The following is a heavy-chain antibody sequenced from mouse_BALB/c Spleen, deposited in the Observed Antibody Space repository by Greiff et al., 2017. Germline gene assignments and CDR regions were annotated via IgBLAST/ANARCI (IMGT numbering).Heavy chain of an antibody. CDR2: ISSGGSYT. CDR1: GFTFSSYA. D-gene: IGHD2-4*01. V-gene: IGHV5-9-4*01. J-gene: IGHJ3*01. Sequence: EVQLVESGGGLVKPGGSLKLSCAASGFTFSSYAMSWVRQSPEKRLEWVAEISSGGSYTYYPDTVTGRFTISRDNAKNTLYLEMSSLRSEDTAMYYCAPYDYDDGGFAYWGQGTLVTVSA. CDR3: APYDYDDGGFAY.